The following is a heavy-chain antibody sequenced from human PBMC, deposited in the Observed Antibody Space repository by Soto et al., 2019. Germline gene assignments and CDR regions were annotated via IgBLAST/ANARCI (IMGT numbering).Heavy chain of an antibody. CDR1: GDSISSPDYY. J-gene: IGHJ5*01. CDR3: ARVTFTPNWFDS. CDR2: VYYRGSI. V-gene: IGHV4-30-4*01. Sequence: SETLSLTCTVSGDSISSPDYYWSWIRQAPGKGLELIGYVYYRGSIYYTPSFESRVSISIDTSKNQFSLRLTSVTAADSAVYFCARVTFTPNWFDSWGQGILVTVSS. D-gene: IGHD3-16*01.